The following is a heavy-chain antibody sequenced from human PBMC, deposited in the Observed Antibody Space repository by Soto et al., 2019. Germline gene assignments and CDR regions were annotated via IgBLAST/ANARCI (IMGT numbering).Heavy chain of an antibody. CDR2: MNPNSGNT. CDR1: GYTFTSYD. Sequence: ASVKVSCKASGYTFTSYDINWVRQATGQGLEWMGWMNPNSGNTGYAQKFQGRVTMTRNTSISTAYMELSSLRSEDTAVYYCASGYGDYGYYYGMDVWGQGTTVTVSS. V-gene: IGHV1-8*01. CDR3: ASGYGDYGYYYGMDV. J-gene: IGHJ6*02. D-gene: IGHD4-17*01.